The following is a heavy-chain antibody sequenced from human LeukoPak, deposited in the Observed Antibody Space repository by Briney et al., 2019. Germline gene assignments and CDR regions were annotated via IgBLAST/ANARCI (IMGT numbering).Heavy chain of an antibody. D-gene: IGHD3-22*01. V-gene: IGHV1-8*01. CDR1: GYTFTSYD. Sequence: ASVKVSCKASGYTFTSYDINWVRQATGQGLEWMGWMNPNSSNTGYAQKFQGRVTMTRNTSISTAYMELSSLRSEDTAVYYCARMDYYDSSGYYPSDYWGQGTLVTVSS. CDR2: MNPNSSNT. J-gene: IGHJ4*02. CDR3: ARMDYYDSSGYYPSDY.